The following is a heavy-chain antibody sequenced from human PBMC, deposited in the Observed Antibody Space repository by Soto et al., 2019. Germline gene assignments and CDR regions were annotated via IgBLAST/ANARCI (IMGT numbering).Heavy chain of an antibody. CDR2: MNPNSGNT. D-gene: IGHD4-17*01. CDR3: ASSLIFGYGDLGGFDC. CDR1: GYTFTSYD. J-gene: IGHJ4*02. Sequence: QVQLVQSGAEVKKPGASVKVSCKASGYTFTSYDINWVRQATGQGLEWMGWMNPNSGNTGYAQKFQGGVTMTRNISISTADIGPSSLRSEDTAVYYCASSLIFGYGDLGGFDCWGEGTMVTVAS. V-gene: IGHV1-8*01.